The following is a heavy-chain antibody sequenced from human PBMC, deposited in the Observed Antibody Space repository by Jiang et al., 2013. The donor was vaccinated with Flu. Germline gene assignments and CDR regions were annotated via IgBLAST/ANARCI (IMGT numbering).Heavy chain of an antibody. Sequence: PGAVSEGRPARLLVTPLPSYGISWVRQAPGQGLEWMGWISAYNGNTNYAQKLQGRVTMTTDTSTSTAYMELRSLRSDDTAVYYCARDREHTVTTIDYWGQGTLVTVSS. CDR3: ARDREHTVTTIDY. V-gene: IGHV1-18*01. CDR2: ISAYNGNT. J-gene: IGHJ4*02. CDR1: VTPLPSYG. D-gene: IGHD4-11*01.